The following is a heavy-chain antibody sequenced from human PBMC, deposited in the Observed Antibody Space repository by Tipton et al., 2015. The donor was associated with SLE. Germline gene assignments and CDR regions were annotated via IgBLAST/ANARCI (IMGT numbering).Heavy chain of an antibody. V-gene: IGHV4-39*07. CDR3: ARDEYRYDGTGYHLLGHFDY. Sequence: PGLVKPSETLSLTCTVSGDSISGSSYYWGWIRQPPGKGLEWIGNINYSGTTYYNPSLKTRITVSVDTSRIQFSLKLSSVTAADTAVYYCARDEYRYDGTGYHLLGHFDYWGQGTLVTVSS. J-gene: IGHJ4*02. CDR2: INYSGTT. CDR1: GDSISGSSYY. D-gene: IGHD3-22*01.